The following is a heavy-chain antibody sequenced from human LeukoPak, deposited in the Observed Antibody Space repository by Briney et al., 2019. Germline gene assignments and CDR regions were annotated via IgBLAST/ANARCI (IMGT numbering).Heavy chain of an antibody. CDR1: GFTFSSYA. CDR3: ARWFYDSSGYYYYDAFDI. J-gene: IGHJ3*02. Sequence: PGGSLRLSCAASGFTFSSYAMSWVRQAPGKGLEWVSAISGSGGSTYYADSVKGRFTISRDNSKNTLYLQMNSLRAEDTAVYYCARWFYDSSGYYYYDAFDIRGQGTMVTVSS. D-gene: IGHD3-22*01. CDR2: ISGSGGST. V-gene: IGHV3-23*01.